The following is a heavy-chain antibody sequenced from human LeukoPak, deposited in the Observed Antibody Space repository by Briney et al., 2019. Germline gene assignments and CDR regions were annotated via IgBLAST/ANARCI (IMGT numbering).Heavy chain of an antibody. D-gene: IGHD6-6*01. V-gene: IGHV4-39*01. CDR1: GGSISSSSYY. CDR3: ASPIAARPP. CDR2: IYYSGST. J-gene: IGHJ5*02. Sequence: PSXXXSLTCTVSGGSISSSSYYWGWIRQPPGQGLEWIGSIYYSGSTYYNPSLKSRVTISVGTSKNQFSLKLSSVTAADTAVYYCASPIAARPPWGQGTLVTVSS.